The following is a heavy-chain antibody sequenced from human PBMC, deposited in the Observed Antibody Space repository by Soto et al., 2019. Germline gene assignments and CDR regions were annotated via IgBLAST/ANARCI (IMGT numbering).Heavy chain of an antibody. D-gene: IGHD4-4*01. Sequence: EVQLVESGGGLVQPGGSLRLSCAASGFTFSVYWMHWVRQAPGKGRVWVSRIDSDGSTTSYADSVKGRFTSSRDNAKSTLYLQMNSLSAEDTVVYYCARPGYSNYGPGVDDWGQGPTVTVSS. V-gene: IGHV3-74*01. CDR2: IDSDGSTT. CDR1: GFTFSVYW. CDR3: ARPGYSNYGPGVDD. J-gene: IGHJ6*02.